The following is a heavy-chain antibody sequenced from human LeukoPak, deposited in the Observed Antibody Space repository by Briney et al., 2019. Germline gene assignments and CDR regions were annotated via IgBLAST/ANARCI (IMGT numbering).Heavy chain of an antibody. CDR2: IYYSGST. J-gene: IGHJ4*02. CDR3: ARGMYYYDGSGDY. V-gene: IGHV4-59*08. D-gene: IGHD3-22*01. CDR1: GGSISSYS. Sequence: SETLSLTCTVSGGSISSYSWSWIRQPPGKGLEWIGYIYYSGSTNYNPSLKSRVTISINTSKNQFSLNLTSVTAADTAVYYCARGMYYYDGSGDYWGQGTLVTVSS.